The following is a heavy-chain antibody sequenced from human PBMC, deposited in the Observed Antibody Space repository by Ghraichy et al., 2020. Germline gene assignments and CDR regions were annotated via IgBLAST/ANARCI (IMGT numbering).Heavy chain of an antibody. CDR2: IRSKAYGGTT. Sequence: GESLNISCTASGFTFGDYAMSWFRQAPGKGLEWVGFIRSKAYGGTTEYAASVKGRFTISRDDSKSIAYLQMNSLKTEDTAVYYCTRVKGQYPSYFDYWGQGTLVTVSS. V-gene: IGHV3-49*03. CDR1: GFTFGDYA. CDR3: TRVKGQYPSYFDY. J-gene: IGHJ4*02. D-gene: IGHD2/OR15-2a*01.